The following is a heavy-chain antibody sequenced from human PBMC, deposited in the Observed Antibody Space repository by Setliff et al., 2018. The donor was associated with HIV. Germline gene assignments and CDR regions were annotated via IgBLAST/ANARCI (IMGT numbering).Heavy chain of an antibody. V-gene: IGHV4-59*12. Sequence: SETLSLTCTISGCSISNYYWSWIRQPPGKELEWIGSIYYTGSTNYNPSLEDRVTISVDTSKNQYSLKLGSVTAADTAVYYCAREWCYGAFDTFDVWGQGTMVTVSS. CDR1: GCSISNYY. CDR3: AREWCYGAFDTFDV. D-gene: IGHD2-2*01. J-gene: IGHJ3*01. CDR2: IYYTGST.